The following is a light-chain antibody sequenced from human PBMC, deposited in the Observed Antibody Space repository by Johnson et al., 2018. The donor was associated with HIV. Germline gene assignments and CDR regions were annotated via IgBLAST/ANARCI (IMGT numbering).Light chain of an antibody. Sequence: QFVLTQPPSVSAAPGQTVTISCSGSSSNVGSSFVSWYRQVPGTAPKLLIYDNNKRPSGIPGRFSGSKSGPSATLGITGLQTGDEAEYYCGTWDSSQRGVFGTGTKVTVL. CDR3: GTWDSSQRGV. V-gene: IGLV1-51*01. J-gene: IGLJ1*01. CDR1: SSNVGSSF. CDR2: DNN.